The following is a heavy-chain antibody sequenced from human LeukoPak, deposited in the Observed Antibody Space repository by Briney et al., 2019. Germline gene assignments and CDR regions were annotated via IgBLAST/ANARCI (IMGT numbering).Heavy chain of an antibody. CDR3: ARVGYYDILTGYFANWFDP. CDR1: GYTFTSYG. Sequence: ASVKVSCKASGYTFTSYGISWVRQAPGQGLEWMGWISAYNGNTNYAQKLQGRVTMTTDTSTSTAYMELRSLRSDDTAVYYCARVGYYDILTGYFANWFDPWGQGTLVTVSS. V-gene: IGHV1-18*01. J-gene: IGHJ5*02. CDR2: ISAYNGNT. D-gene: IGHD3-9*01.